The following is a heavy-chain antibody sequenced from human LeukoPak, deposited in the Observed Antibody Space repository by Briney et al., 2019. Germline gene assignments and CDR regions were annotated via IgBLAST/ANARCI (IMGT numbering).Heavy chain of an antibody. V-gene: IGHV4-39*07. CDR3: ARLRIAAAGTGLWYFDL. J-gene: IGHJ2*01. CDR2: IYYSGST. D-gene: IGHD6-13*01. Sequence: KASETLSLTCTVSGGSISSSSYYWGWIRQPPGKGLEWIGSIYYSGSTYYNPSLKSRVTISVDTSKNQFSLKLSSVTAADTAVYYCARLRIAAAGTGLWYFDLWGRGTLVTVSS. CDR1: GGSISSSSYY.